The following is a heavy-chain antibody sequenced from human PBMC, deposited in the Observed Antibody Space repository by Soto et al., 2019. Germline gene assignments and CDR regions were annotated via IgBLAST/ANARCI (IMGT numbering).Heavy chain of an antibody. CDR1: GFNFRSAW. Sequence: DVQVVESGGGLVKPGGSLRLSCVASGFNFRSAWMSWVRQAPGKGLEWLGRIRSEADGGTTVYTAPVRGRFTISRDDSKNMLYLQMNSLKTEDTAVYYCATHNWNFPPWGQGTLVSVSS. D-gene: IGHD1-20*01. V-gene: IGHV3-15*01. CDR2: IRSEADGGTT. J-gene: IGHJ5*02. CDR3: ATHNWNFPP.